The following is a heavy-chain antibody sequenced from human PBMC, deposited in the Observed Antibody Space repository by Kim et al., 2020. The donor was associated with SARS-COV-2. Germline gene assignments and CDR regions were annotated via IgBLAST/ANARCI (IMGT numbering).Heavy chain of an antibody. Sequence: SETLSLTCAVYGGSFSGYYWSWIRQPPGKGLEWIGEINHSGSTNYNPSLKSRVTISVDTSKNQFSLKLSSVTAADTAVYYCARGGDRNLSKGAHRLYYYGSGSYYLNWGQGTLVTVSS. V-gene: IGHV4-34*01. CDR2: INHSGST. CDR1: GGSFSGYY. J-gene: IGHJ4*02. CDR3: ARGGDRNLSKGAHRLYYYGSGSYYLN. D-gene: IGHD3-10*01.